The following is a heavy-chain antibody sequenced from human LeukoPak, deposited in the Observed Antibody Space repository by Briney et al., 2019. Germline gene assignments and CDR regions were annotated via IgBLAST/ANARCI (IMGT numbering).Heavy chain of an antibody. Sequence: ASETLSLTCTVSGGSISSYYWSWIRQPPGKGLEWIGYIYYSGSTNYNPSLKSRITISVDTSKNQFSLKLSSVTAADTAVYYCARPKLGIDAFDIWGQGTMVTVSS. J-gene: IGHJ3*02. D-gene: IGHD7-27*01. CDR3: ARPKLGIDAFDI. V-gene: IGHV4-59*08. CDR2: IYYSGST. CDR1: GGSISSYY.